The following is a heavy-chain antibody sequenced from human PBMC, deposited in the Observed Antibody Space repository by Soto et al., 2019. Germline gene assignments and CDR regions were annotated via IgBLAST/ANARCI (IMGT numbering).Heavy chain of an antibody. Sequence: GSLRLSCVGSGFTFSNYGMHWVRQPPGKGLEWVALISDDGDKRYYADSVRGRLIISRDNSKDALYLQMNSLGPDDTAVYFCAKARVRIVGANSFDYWGQGTPVTVSS. V-gene: IGHV3-30*18. CDR1: GFTFSNYG. CDR3: AKARVRIVGANSFDY. CDR2: ISDDGDKR. D-gene: IGHD1-26*01. J-gene: IGHJ4*02.